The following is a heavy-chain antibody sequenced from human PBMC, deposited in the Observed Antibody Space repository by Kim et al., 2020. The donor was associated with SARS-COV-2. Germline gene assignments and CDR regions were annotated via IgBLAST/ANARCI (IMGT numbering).Heavy chain of an antibody. J-gene: IGHJ4*02. D-gene: IGHD3-22*01. CDR2: IYYSGST. CDR1: GGSISSSSYY. V-gene: IGHV4-39*01. Sequence: SETLSLTCTVSGGSISSSSYYWGWIRQPPGKGLEWIGSIYYSGSTYYNPSLKSRVTISVDTSKNQFSLKLSSVTAADTAVYYCARRQGYYDSSGYRADRGDYWGQGTLVTVSS. CDR3: ARRQGYYDSSGYRADRGDY.